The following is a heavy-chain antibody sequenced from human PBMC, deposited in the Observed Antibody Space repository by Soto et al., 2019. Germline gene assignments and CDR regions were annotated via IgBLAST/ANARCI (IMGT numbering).Heavy chain of an antibody. CDR2: IIYDGSTK. CDR3: AKDRMGAGVRGYFDY. V-gene: IGHV3-30*18. D-gene: IGHD3-10*01. CDR1: GFTFSSYG. Sequence: QVQLVESGGGVVQPGRSLRLSCAASGFTFSSYGMHWVRQAPGKGLEWVAVIIYDGSTKYYADSVKGRFTISRDNSKSTLYMRMNSLRAEDMAVYYCAKDRMGAGVRGYFDYWAQGPLVTVSS. J-gene: IGHJ4*02.